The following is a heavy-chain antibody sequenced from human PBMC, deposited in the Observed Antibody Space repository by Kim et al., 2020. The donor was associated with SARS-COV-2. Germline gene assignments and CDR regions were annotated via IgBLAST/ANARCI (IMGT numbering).Heavy chain of an antibody. CDR3: ARDPGYSSGWYTGYFDY. Sequence: GGSLRLSCAASGFTFSSYGMHWVRQAPGKGLEWVAVIWYDGSNKYYADSVKGRFTISRDNSKNTLYLQMNSLRAEDTAVYYCARDPGYSSGWYTGYFDYWGQGTLVTVSS. CDR1: GFTFSSYG. CDR2: IWYDGSNK. V-gene: IGHV3-33*01. D-gene: IGHD6-19*01. J-gene: IGHJ4*02.